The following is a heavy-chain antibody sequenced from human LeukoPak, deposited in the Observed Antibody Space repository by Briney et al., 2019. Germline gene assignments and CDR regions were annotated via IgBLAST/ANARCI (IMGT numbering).Heavy chain of an antibody. Sequence: ASVKVSCKASGGTFSSYAISWVRQAPGQGLEWMGGIISIFGTANYAQKFQGRVTITADESTSTAYMELSSLRSEDTAVYYCARDRRGSGYYFPDYWGQGTLVTVSS. V-gene: IGHV1-69*13. CDR3: ARDRRGSGYYFPDY. D-gene: IGHD3-22*01. CDR1: GGTFSSYA. J-gene: IGHJ4*02. CDR2: IISIFGTA.